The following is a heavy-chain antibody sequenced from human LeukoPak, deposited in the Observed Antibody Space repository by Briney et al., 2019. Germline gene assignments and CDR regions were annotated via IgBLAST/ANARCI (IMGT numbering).Heavy chain of an antibody. D-gene: IGHD3-3*01. CDR1: GFTFSSYS. CDR2: ISSSSSTI. CDR3: ARAPYDFWSGYHGYFDY. Sequence: PGGSLRLSCAASGFTFSSYSMNWVRQAPGKGLEWVSYISSSSSTIYYADSVKGRFTISRDNAKNSLYLQMNSLRAEDTAVYYCARAPYDFWSGYHGYFDYWGQGTLVTVSS. V-gene: IGHV3-48*01. J-gene: IGHJ4*02.